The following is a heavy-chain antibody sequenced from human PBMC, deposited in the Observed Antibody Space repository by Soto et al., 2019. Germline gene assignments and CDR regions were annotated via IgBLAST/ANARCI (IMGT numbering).Heavy chain of an antibody. CDR3: ASWDYDVLTGYSYDD. CDR1: GGTFNNYG. J-gene: IGHJ4*02. V-gene: IGHV1-69*01. D-gene: IGHD3-9*01. Sequence: QVQLVQSGAEVKKPGSSVKVSCKASGGTFNNYGMGWVRQAPGQGLEWMGGIIPMIGRTNYAQKFQGRLTLTADASRSTAYMELRSLRSDDTAVYYCASWDYDVLTGYSYDDSGQGTLVTVSS. CDR2: IIPMIGRT.